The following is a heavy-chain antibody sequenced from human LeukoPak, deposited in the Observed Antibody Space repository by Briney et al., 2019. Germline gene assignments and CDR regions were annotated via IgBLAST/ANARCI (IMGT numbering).Heavy chain of an antibody. V-gene: IGHV4-34*01. CDR2: INHSGST. Sequence: PSETLSLTCTVSGGSFSGYYWTWIRQPPGKGLEWIGEINHSGSTNYNPSLKSRVTISVDKSKNQFSLKLSSVTAADTAVYYCARVLDGFGDAVDGAFDIWGQGTMVTVSS. CDR1: GGSFSGYY. D-gene: IGHD3-10*01. CDR3: ARVLDGFGDAVDGAFDI. J-gene: IGHJ3*02.